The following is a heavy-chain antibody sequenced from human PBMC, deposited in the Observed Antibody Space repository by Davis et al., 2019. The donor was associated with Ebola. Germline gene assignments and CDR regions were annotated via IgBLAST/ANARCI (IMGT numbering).Heavy chain of an antibody. V-gene: IGHV1-69*13. CDR3: ARDSLQQLVKRGYYYYYYMDV. Sequence: SVKFSCKASGDTFVSYAVSWVRQSPGQGLEWMGGIIPMFRSPKHAQKFQGRVTITADESTSTAYIELSSLRSEDTAVYYCARDSLQQLVKRGYYYYYYMDVWGKGTTVTVSS. CDR1: GDTFVSYA. J-gene: IGHJ6*03. CDR2: IIPMFRSP. D-gene: IGHD6-13*01.